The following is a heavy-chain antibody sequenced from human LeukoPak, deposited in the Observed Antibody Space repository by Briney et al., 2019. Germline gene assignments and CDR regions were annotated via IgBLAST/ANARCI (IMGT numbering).Heavy chain of an antibody. Sequence: GGSLRLSCAASGFTFSNYAINWVRQAPGKGLEWVSAISASGGSSCYADSVRDRFTISRDNSKNMLYLKMSSLRAEDTAVYYCAKEMALGIAVAGFFDFWGQGTVVTVSS. CDR2: ISASGGSS. CDR1: GFTFSNYA. J-gene: IGHJ4*02. V-gene: IGHV3-23*01. D-gene: IGHD6-19*01. CDR3: AKEMALGIAVAGFFDF.